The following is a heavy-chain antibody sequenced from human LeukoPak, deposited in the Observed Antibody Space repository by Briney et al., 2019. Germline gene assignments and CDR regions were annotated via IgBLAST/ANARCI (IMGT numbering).Heavy chain of an antibody. CDR2: ISNSGTTI. CDR1: GFTFSDYY. D-gene: IGHD1-26*01. V-gene: IGHV3-11*04. Sequence: GGSLRLSCAASGFTFSDYYMTWIRQAPGKGLEWVSYISNSGTTIYYTDSVKGRFTISRDNAKSSLYLQMNSLRAEDTAVYYCARSIVGAKEGSWFDPWGQGTLVTVSS. CDR3: ARSIVGAKEGSWFDP. J-gene: IGHJ5*02.